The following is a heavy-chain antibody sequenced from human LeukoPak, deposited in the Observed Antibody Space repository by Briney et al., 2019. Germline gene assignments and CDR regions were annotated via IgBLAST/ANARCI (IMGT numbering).Heavy chain of an antibody. J-gene: IGHJ3*02. CDR1: GFTFSSYE. CDR3: AKLVVVIPDAFDI. D-gene: IGHD2-21*01. CDR2: ISGSGGST. Sequence: PGGSLRLSCAASGFTFSSYEMNWVRQAPGKGLEWVSAISGSGGSTYYADSVKGRFTISRDNSKNTLYLQMNSLRAEDTAVYYCAKLVVVIPDAFDIWGQGTMVTVSS. V-gene: IGHV3-23*01.